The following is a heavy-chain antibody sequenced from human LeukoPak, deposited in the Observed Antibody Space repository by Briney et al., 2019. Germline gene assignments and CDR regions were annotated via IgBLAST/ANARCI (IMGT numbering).Heavy chain of an antibody. D-gene: IGHD7-27*01. CDR2: IKEDGSEK. J-gene: IGHJ4*02. V-gene: IGHV3-7*01. CDR1: GFAFRKHW. CDR3: ARDYTGGWNDY. Sequence: GGSLRLSCAADGFAFRKHWMSWVRQAMGKGLECVAKIKEDGSEKHYVDSVKGRFTISRDNTKNSLYLQMNSLRAEDTAVYYCARDYTGGWNDYWGQGTLVTVSS.